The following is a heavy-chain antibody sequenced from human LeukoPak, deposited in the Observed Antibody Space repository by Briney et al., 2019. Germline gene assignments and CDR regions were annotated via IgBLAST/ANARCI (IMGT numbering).Heavy chain of an antibody. V-gene: IGHV1-69*13. CDR3: ARDLRAPTDRGFDY. CDR1: GGTFSSYA. Sequence: ASVKVPCKASGGTFSSYAISWVRQAPGQGLEWMGGIIPIFGTANYAQKFQGRVTITADESTSTAYMELSSLRSEDTAVYYCARDLRAPTDRGFDYWGQGTLVTVSS. D-gene: IGHD3-22*01. CDR2: IIPIFGTA. J-gene: IGHJ4*02.